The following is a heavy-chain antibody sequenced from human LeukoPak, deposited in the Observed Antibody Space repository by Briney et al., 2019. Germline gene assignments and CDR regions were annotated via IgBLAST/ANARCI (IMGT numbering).Heavy chain of an antibody. Sequence: GGSLRLSCAASGFSFSSHEMHWVRQAPGKGLEWVSVVWSDGSNKYYADSVKGRFTISRDNSRNTVYLQMNSLRDEDTAVYYCASGTYYGSGSWGYWGQGTLVTVSS. V-gene: IGHV3-33*01. CDR1: GFSFSSHE. CDR3: ASGTYYGSGSWGY. D-gene: IGHD3-10*01. J-gene: IGHJ4*02. CDR2: VWSDGSNK.